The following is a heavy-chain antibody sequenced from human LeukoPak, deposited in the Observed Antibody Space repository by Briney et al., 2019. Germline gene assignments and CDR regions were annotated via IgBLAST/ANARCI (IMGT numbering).Heavy chain of an antibody. CDR3: ARGPRGYYYGMDV. Sequence: PSETLSLTCTVSGGSINSYDWSWIRQPAGKGLEWVGRIFSGGSTNYNPSLKSRVTVSVDTSKNQFSLKLSSVTGADTAVYFCARGPRGYYYGMDVWGQGTTVTVSS. CDR1: GGSINSYD. J-gene: IGHJ6*02. CDR2: IFSGGST. D-gene: IGHD3-10*01. V-gene: IGHV4-4*07.